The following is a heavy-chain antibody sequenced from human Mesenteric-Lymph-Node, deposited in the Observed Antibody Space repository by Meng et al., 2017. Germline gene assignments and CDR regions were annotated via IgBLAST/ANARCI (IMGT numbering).Heavy chain of an antibody. Sequence: GGSLRLSCAASGFTFSRYAMHWVRQAPGKGLEWVAVIWNDGSHRYYADSVKGRFTISRDNPKNTLYLEMNSLTAEDTAVYYCARDHESHNIGYWGQGTLVTVSS. CDR1: GFTFSRYA. D-gene: IGHD2/OR15-2a*01. J-gene: IGHJ4*02. CDR3: ARDHESHNIGY. V-gene: IGHV3-33*01. CDR2: IWNDGSHR.